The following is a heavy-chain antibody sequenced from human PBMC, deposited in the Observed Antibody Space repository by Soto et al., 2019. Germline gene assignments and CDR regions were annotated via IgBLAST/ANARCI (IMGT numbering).Heavy chain of an antibody. CDR1: GCTFSSHA. D-gene: IGHD4-17*01. CDR2: IDSSSSFI. Sequence: GGSLTLSCAASGCTFSSHAMNWVRQAPGKGLEWISSIDSSSSFIYYADSVKGRFTISRDNAKNSVFLHMSSLRADDTAVYYFTRRPYGFDKWFAPWGQGTLVTVSS. J-gene: IGHJ5*02. V-gene: IGHV3-21*06. CDR3: TRRPYGFDKWFAP.